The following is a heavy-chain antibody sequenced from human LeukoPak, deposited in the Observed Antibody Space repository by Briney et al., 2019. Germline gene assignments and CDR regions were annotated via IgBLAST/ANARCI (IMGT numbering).Heavy chain of an antibody. Sequence: ALVKVSCKASGYTFTTYYIHWVRQAPGQGLEWMGRINPNSGGTNYAQKFQGRVTMTRDTSISTAYMELNRLTSDDTAVYYCAREGGGSTSHFDYWGQGTLVTVSS. CDR1: GYTFTTYY. J-gene: IGHJ4*02. CDR2: INPNSGGT. CDR3: AREGGGSTSHFDY. D-gene: IGHD6-6*01. V-gene: IGHV1-2*06.